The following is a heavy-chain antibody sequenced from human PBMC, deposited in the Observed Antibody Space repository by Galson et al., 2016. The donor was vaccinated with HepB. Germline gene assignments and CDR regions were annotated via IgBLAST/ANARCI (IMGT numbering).Heavy chain of an antibody. D-gene: IGHD1-7*01. V-gene: IGHV1-18*01. CDR2: ISAHTGNT. CDR3: ARVPWNYGRNLYYFGMDV. Sequence: SVTVSCKASGHTSTTYGISWVRQAPGQGLEWMGRISAHTGNTNYAQKVQGRVTMTIDTSTGTAYMELRSLRSDDTAVYYWARVPWNYGRNLYYFGMDVWGQGTTVTVSS. J-gene: IGHJ6*02. CDR1: GHTSTTYG.